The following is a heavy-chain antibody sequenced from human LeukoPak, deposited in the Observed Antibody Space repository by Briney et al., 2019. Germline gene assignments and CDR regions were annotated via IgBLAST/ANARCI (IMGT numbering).Heavy chain of an antibody. CDR1: GFTFSSYW. CDR2: INRDGSST. CDR3: AKGITGELDY. Sequence: GGSLRLSCAASGFTFSSYWMHWVRQGPGKGLVWVSRINRDGSSTSYADSVKGRFTISRDNAKNTLYLQMNSLRAEDTAVYYCAKGITGELDYWGQGTLVTVSS. D-gene: IGHD7-27*01. V-gene: IGHV3-74*01. J-gene: IGHJ4*02.